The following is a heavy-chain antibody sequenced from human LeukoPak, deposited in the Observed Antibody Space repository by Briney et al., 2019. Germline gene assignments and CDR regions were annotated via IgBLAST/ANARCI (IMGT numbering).Heavy chain of an antibody. Sequence: SVKVSCKASGGTFSSYAISWVRQAPGQGLEWMGGIIPIFGTANYAQKFQGRVTITADESTSTAYMELSSLRSEDTAVYYCARDTYSSSGEYSFDYWGQGTLVTVSS. CDR3: ARDTYSSSGEYSFDY. CDR1: GGTFSSYA. J-gene: IGHJ4*02. CDR2: IIPIFGTA. V-gene: IGHV1-69*13. D-gene: IGHD6-13*01.